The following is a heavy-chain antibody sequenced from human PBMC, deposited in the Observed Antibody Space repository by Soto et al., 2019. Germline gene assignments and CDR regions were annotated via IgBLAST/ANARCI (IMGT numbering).Heavy chain of an antibody. V-gene: IGHV4-34*01. Sequence: SETLSLICAVYGGSFSGYYWSWVRQPPGKGLEWIGEINHSGSTNYNPSLKSRVTISVDTSKNQFSLKLSSATAADTAVYYCARGIVVVPAALNGRWFDPWGQGTLVTVSS. CDR3: ARGIVVVPAALNGRWFDP. CDR1: GGSFSGYY. CDR2: INHSGST. D-gene: IGHD2-2*01. J-gene: IGHJ5*02.